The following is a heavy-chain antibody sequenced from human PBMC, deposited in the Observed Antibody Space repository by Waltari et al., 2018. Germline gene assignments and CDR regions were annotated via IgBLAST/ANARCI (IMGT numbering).Heavy chain of an antibody. J-gene: IGHJ4*02. CDR1: GAFPRDDH. CDR2: FRNSGGT. Sequence: VQLQESGPGLVKPSETLSLTCPVSGAFPRDDHCTWLRQAPGKGLEWIAYFRNSGGTKCTPSLESRVTVSVVTSKKQFSLRLTSVTAADTAVYYCARLPTKYYDSLGWGFFDQWGPGMLVTVSS. V-gene: IGHV4-59*08. D-gene: IGHD3-22*01. CDR3: ARLPTKYYDSLGWGFFDQ.